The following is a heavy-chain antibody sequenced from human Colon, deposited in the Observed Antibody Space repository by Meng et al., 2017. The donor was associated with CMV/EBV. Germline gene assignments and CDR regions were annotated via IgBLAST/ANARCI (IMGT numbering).Heavy chain of an antibody. CDR1: GFTFSSYW. CDR3: ARGVRP. V-gene: IGHV3-74*01. Sequence: GESLKISCAASGFTFSSYWMHWVRQAPGKGLVWVSRINSDGSSTSYADSVKGRFTISRDSANNSMFLQMNSLRVDDTGVYYCARGVRPWGQGALVTVSS. J-gene: IGHJ5*02. CDR2: INSDGSST.